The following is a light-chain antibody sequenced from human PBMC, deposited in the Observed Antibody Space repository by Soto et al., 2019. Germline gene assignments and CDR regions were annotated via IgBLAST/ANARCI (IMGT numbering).Light chain of an antibody. CDR1: QSVSSY. Sequence: EIVLTQSPATLSLSPGERATLSCRASQSVSSYLAWYQQKPGQAPRLLIYDASNRATGIPARFSGSGSGTDFNLTISSLEPEDFAVYYCQQRSNWPPFTFGPGPKVDIK. V-gene: IGKV3-11*01. J-gene: IGKJ3*01. CDR2: DAS. CDR3: QQRSNWPPFT.